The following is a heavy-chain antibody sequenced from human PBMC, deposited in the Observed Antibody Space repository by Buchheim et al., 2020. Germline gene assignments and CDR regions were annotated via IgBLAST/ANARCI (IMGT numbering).Heavy chain of an antibody. D-gene: IGHD3-10*01. J-gene: IGHJ5*02. V-gene: IGHV3-30*03. CDR3: AEATSYYYGSESYGGFDP. Sequence: QVQLVESGGGVVKPGRSLRLSCAASGFTFSSYGMHWVRQAPGKGLEWVAVISYDGSNKYYADSVKGRFTISRDNSKNTLYLQMNSLRAEDTAVYYCAEATSYYYGSESYGGFDPWGQGTL. CDR1: GFTFSSYG. CDR2: ISYDGSNK.